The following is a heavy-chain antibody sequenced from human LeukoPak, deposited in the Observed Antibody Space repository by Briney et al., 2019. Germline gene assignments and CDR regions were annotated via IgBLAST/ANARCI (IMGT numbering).Heavy chain of an antibody. CDR3: ARATHIGYDAHFDY. J-gene: IGHJ4*02. V-gene: IGHV1-3*03. CDR2: INAGKRTT. D-gene: IGHD5-12*01. CDR1: VYTFTRYA. Sequence: ASVKVSCKASVYTFTRYATHWVRQAPGQRLEWMGWINAGKRTTKCTQEFQGRVTITRHTSASTAYREPSSLRSEDMAVYCCARATHIGYDAHFDYWGEGSLVTVSS.